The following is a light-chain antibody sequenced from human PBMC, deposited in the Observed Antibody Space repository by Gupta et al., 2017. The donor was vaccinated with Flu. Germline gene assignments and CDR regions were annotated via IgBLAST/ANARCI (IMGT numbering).Light chain of an antibody. Sequence: QSLLTSPPSSSVNPGQRVTISCSGSNSNIGRNTLSWYQQLPGAAPKLIIQNDNQRPSGVPVRFSGSKAGTSASLTISGLQSEDEGDFYCATWDDSLNGPVFGGGTRLTVL. CDR1: NSNIGRNT. CDR2: NDN. V-gene: IGLV1-44*01. CDR3: ATWDDSLNGPV. J-gene: IGLJ3*02.